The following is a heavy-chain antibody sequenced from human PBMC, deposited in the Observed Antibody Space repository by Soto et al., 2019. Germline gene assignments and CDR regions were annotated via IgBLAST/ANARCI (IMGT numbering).Heavy chain of an antibody. CDR2: INPATGAA. Sequence: QLHLVQSGAVVKKPGASVTVSCSASGYPVTAYYMHWVRQAPGRGLEWMGGINPATGAAKYTQTFPGRVSMNRVTSASTVFMELSGLNCECTAVFLCARGGGVGVAGSAAFDMWGQGTLVTVSS. V-gene: IGHV1-2*02. CDR1: GYPVTAYY. D-gene: IGHD3-3*01. CDR3: ARGGGVGVAGSAAFDM. J-gene: IGHJ3*02.